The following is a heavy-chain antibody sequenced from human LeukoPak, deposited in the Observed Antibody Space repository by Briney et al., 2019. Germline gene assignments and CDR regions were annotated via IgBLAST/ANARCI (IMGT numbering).Heavy chain of an antibody. CDR3: AKRFWSERLNTVTNYYYNMDV. V-gene: IGHV3-23*01. D-gene: IGHD4-11*01. CDR1: GFTFSSYA. J-gene: IGHJ6*03. CDR2: ISGSGGST. Sequence: GGSLRLSCAASGFTFSSYAMGWVRQAPGKGLEWVSAISGSGGSTYYADSVKGRFTISRDNSKNTLYLQMSSLRAEDTAVYYCAKRFWSERLNTVTNYYYNMDVWGKGTTVTVSS.